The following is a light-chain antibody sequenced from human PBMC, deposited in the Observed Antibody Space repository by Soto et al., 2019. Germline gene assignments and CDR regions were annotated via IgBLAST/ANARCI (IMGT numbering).Light chain of an antibody. J-gene: IGKJ1*01. CDR3: QYYNNWPRT. Sequence: EIVMTQSPATLSVSPGERATLSCRASQSVSSNLAWYQQKPGQAPRLLIYGASTRATGIPARFSGSGSGTEFTLTIRSLQSEDFAVYYCQYYNNWPRTFGQGTKVDIK. V-gene: IGKV3-15*01. CDR1: QSVSSN. CDR2: GAS.